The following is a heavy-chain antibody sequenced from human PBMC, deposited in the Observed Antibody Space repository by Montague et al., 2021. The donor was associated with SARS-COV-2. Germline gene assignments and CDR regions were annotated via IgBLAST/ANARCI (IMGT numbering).Heavy chain of an antibody. D-gene: IGHD6-13*01. CDR3: ARDVCWYGSSWFDY. CDR2: IYYSGST. J-gene: IGHJ4*02. CDR1: GGSISSGGYY. Sequence: TLSLTCTVSGGSISSGGYYWGWIRQPPGKGLEWIGYIYYSGSTXYNPSLKSRVTISVDTSKNQFSLKLSSVTAADTAVYYCARDVCWYGSSWFDYWGQGTLVTVSS. V-gene: IGHV4-31*03.